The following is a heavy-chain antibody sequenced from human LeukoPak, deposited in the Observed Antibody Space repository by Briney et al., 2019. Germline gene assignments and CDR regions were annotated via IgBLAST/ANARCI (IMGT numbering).Heavy chain of an antibody. D-gene: IGHD6-13*01. J-gene: IGHJ1*01. CDR1: GFTFSRYA. CDR2: MSGSGGSK. CDR3: APSSSWYTIIAEYSQH. V-gene: IGHV3-23*01. Sequence: GGALRLSCAGSGFTFSRYAMSWVGQARGKGVEGVSGMSGSGGSKYYADSVKGRLTISKDNSKNTLYLQMNSLRAEDTAVYYCAPSSSWYTIIAEYSQHWGQGTLVTVSS.